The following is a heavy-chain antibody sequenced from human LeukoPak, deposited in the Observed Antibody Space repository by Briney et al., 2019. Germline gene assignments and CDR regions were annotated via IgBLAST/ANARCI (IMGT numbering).Heavy chain of an antibody. CDR3: ARVEVGATGDYYYYGMDV. CDR1: GDSVSSNSAA. CDR2: TYYRSKWYN. Sequence: SQTLSLTCAISGDSVSSNSAARNWIRQSPSRGLEWLGRTYYRSKWYNDYAVSVKSRITINPDTSKNQFSLQLNSVTPEDTAVYYCARVEVGATGDYYYYGMDVWGQGTTVTVSS. J-gene: IGHJ6*02. V-gene: IGHV6-1*01. D-gene: IGHD1-26*01.